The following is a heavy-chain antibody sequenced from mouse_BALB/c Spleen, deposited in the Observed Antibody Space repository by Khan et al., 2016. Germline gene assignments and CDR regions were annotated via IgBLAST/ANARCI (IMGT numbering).Heavy chain of an antibody. D-gene: IGHD2-4*01. CDR3: ASSGDYGTFAY. CDR1: DYSFTAYF. J-gene: IGHJ3*01. Sequence: VQLKQSGPELVKPGASVKISCKASDYSFTAYFMNWVMQSHGKSLEWIGRISPYNGDTFYNQKFKGKATLTVDKSSSTVHMELRSLASEDSAVYYCASSGDYGTFAYWGQGTLVTVSA. V-gene: IGHV1-20*02. CDR2: ISPYNGDT.